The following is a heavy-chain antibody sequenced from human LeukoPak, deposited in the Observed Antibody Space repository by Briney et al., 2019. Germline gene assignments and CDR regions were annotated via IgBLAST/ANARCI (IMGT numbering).Heavy chain of an antibody. V-gene: IGHV4-31*11. CDR2: IYYSGST. J-gene: IGHJ4*02. CDR1: GGSFSGYY. CDR3: ARVIVATVRFDY. D-gene: IGHD5-12*01. Sequence: PSETLSLTCAVYGGSFSGYYWSWIRQHPGKGLEWIGYIYYSGSTYYNPSLKSRVTISVDTSKNQFSLKLSSVTAADTAVYYCARVIVATVRFDYWGQGTLVTVSS.